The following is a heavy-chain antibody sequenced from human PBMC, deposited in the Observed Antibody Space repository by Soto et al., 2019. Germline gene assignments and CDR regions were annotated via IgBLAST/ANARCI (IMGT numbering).Heavy chain of an antibody. D-gene: IGHD3-22*01. CDR1: GYTFTSYG. CDR3: ARGGYFYSSTYLAY. Sequence: ASVKVSCKASGYTFTSYGINWVRQAPGRGLEWMGWINPGNGNTKYSQQFQGRVTIDRDTSASTAYMELSSLRSEDTAVYYCARGGYFYSSTYLAYWGLGTLVTVSS. J-gene: IGHJ4*02. V-gene: IGHV1-3*01. CDR2: INPGNGNT.